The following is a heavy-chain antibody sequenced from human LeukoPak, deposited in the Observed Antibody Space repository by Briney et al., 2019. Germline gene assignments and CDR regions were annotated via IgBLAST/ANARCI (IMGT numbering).Heavy chain of an antibody. Sequence: KPGGSLRLSCAASGFTFSSAWMSWVRQAPGKGLEWVGRIKSKTDGETTDYAAPVKGRFSISRDDSKNTLYLQMNSLKTEDTAVYYCATPSGYDHLFDYWGQGTLVTVSS. CDR1: GFTFSSAW. CDR2: IKSKTDGETT. J-gene: IGHJ4*02. V-gene: IGHV3-15*01. CDR3: ATPSGYDHLFDY. D-gene: IGHD5-12*01.